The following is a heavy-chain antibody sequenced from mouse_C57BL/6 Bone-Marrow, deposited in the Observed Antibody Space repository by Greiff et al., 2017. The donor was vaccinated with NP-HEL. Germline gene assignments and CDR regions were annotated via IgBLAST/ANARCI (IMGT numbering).Heavy chain of an antibody. Sequence: EVQLQQSGPELVKPGASVKMSCKASGYTFTDYNMHWVKQSHGKSLEWIGYINPNNGGTSYNQKFKGKATLTVNKSSSTAYMRLRSLTSEDSAVYYCANGSSYPYYFDYWGQGTTLTVSS. V-gene: IGHV1-22*01. CDR2: INPNNGGT. CDR3: ANGSSYPYYFDY. D-gene: IGHD1-1*01. J-gene: IGHJ2*01. CDR1: GYTFTDYN.